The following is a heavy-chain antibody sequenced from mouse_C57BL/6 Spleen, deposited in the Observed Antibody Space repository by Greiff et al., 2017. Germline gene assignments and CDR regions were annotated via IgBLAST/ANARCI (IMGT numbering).Heavy chain of an antibody. D-gene: IGHD2-5*01. Sequence: VQLQPPGAELVMPGASVKLSCKASGYTFTSYWMHWVKQRPGQGLEWIGEIDPSASYTNYNQKFKGKSTLTVDKSSSTAYMQLSSLTSEDSAVYYCARKGAYYSNLFDYWGQGTTLTVSS. CDR3: ARKGAYYSNLFDY. V-gene: IGHV1-69*01. CDR2: IDPSASYT. CDR1: GYTFTSYW. J-gene: IGHJ2*01.